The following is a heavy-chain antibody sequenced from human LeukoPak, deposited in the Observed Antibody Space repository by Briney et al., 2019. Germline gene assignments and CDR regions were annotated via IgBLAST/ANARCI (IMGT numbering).Heavy chain of an antibody. J-gene: IGHJ3*02. CDR3: ARTYDFGRGPPGDAFDN. CDR2: IDGNSGIK. CDR1: GFTFTMFG. D-gene: IGHD3-3*01. Sequence: GGSLRLSCAASGFTFTMFGMNWVRQAPGKGLEWVSYIDGNSGIKYYADSVQGRFTISRDNAQDSVFLQMTSLRVDDTAVYYCARTYDFGRGPPGDAFDNWGQGTLVTVPS. V-gene: IGHV3-48*01.